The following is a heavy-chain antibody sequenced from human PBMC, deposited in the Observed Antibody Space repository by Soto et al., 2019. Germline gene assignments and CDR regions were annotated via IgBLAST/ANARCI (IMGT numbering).Heavy chain of an antibody. CDR1: GYTFTSYD. D-gene: IGHD2-15*01. V-gene: IGHV1-18*01. Sequence: GASVKVSCKASGYTFTSYDINWVRQAPGQGLEWMGWISAYNGNTNYAQKLQGRVTMTTDTSTSTAYMELRSLRSDDTAVYYCARVVVVADNWFDPWGQGTLVTVSS. CDR3: ARVVVVADNWFDP. CDR2: ISAYNGNT. J-gene: IGHJ5*02.